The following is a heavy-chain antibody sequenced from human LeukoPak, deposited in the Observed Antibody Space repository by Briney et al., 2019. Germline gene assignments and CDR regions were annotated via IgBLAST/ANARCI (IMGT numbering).Heavy chain of an antibody. CDR2: IYGDDLP. D-gene: IGHD3-3*01. J-gene: IGHJ4*02. CDR3: AHFGVMDTASFDN. Sequence: SGPTLVNPTQTLTLTCTFSGFSLTTSEVAVGWIRQPPGKALEWLALIYGDDLPRYRSTLKSRLTITKDTSKNQVALTMTNMDPVDTATYFCAHFGVMDTASFDNWGQGTLVTVSS. CDR1: GFSLTTSEVA. V-gene: IGHV2-5*02.